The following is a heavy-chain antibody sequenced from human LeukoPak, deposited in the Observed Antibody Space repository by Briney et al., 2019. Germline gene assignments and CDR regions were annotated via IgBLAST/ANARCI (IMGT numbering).Heavy chain of an antibody. CDR1: GFTFSSYT. V-gene: IGHV3-48*02. D-gene: IGHD7-27*01. Sequence: GGSLRLSCTASGFTFSSYTMNWVRQAPGKGLEWVSYISTSRTTIYYADSVKGRFTISRDNAKNSLYLQMNSLRDEDTAVYYCARWGITRFDYWGQGTLVTVSS. J-gene: IGHJ4*02. CDR3: ARWGITRFDY. CDR2: ISTSRTTI.